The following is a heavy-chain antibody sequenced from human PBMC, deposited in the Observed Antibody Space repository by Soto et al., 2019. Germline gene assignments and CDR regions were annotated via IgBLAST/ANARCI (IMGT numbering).Heavy chain of an antibody. D-gene: IGHD4-17*01. Sequence: QLQLQESGPGLVKSSETLSLTCTVSGGSISSSSYYWGWICQPPGKGLEWIGSIYYSGRTYYNSSLKSRVTIAVDTSTNQSALKVSSVTAADTAVYYCARHYRDYGDQIDYWGQGTLVTVSS. CDR2: IYYSGRT. CDR3: ARHYRDYGDQIDY. V-gene: IGHV4-39*01. CDR1: GGSISSSSYY. J-gene: IGHJ4*02.